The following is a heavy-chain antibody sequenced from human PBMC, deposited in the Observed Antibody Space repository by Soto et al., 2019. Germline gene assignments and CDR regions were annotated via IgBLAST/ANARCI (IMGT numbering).Heavy chain of an antibody. CDR3: ARDTSRGYSGYALDY. J-gene: IGHJ4*02. Sequence: ASVKVSCKASGYTFTGYYMHWVRQAPGQGLEWMGWINPNSGGTNYAQKFQGWVTMTRDTSISTAYMELSRLRSDDTAVYYCARDTSRGYSGYALDYWGQGTLVTSPQ. D-gene: IGHD5-12*01. CDR1: GYTFTGYY. CDR2: INPNSGGT. V-gene: IGHV1-2*04.